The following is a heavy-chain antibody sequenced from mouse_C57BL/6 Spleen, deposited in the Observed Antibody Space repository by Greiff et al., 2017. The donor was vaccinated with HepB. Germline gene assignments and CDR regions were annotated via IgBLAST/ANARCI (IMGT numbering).Heavy chain of an antibody. Sequence: EVQLQQSGAELVRPGASVKLSCTASGFNIKDYYMHWVKQRPEQGLEWIGRIDPEDGDTEYAPKFQGKATMTADTSSNTAYLQLSSLTSEDTAVYYCTFYDYDVRGFDYWGQGTTLTVSS. J-gene: IGHJ2*01. CDR1: GFNIKDYY. CDR3: TFYDYDVRGFDY. CDR2: IDPEDGDT. V-gene: IGHV14-1*01. D-gene: IGHD2-4*01.